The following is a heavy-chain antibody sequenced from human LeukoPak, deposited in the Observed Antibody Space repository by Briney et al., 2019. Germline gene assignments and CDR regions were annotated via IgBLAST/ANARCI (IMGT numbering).Heavy chain of an antibody. V-gene: IGHV3-23*01. J-gene: IGHJ4*02. CDR3: AKDSSGWSKDY. D-gene: IGHD6-19*01. CDR1: GFTFSSYE. Sequence: GGSLRLSCAASGFTFSSYEMNWVRQAPGKGLEWVSAISGSGGSTYHADSVKGRFAISRDNSKNTLYLQMNTLRVEDTAVYYCAKDSSGWSKDYWGQGTLVTVSS. CDR2: ISGSGGST.